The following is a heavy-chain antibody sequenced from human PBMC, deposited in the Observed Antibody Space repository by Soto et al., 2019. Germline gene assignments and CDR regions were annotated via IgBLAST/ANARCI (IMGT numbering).Heavy chain of an antibody. V-gene: IGHV4-59*01. CDR1: GGSISSYY. CDR2: IYYSGST. J-gene: IGHJ5*02. D-gene: IGHD2-8*01. Sequence: SETLSLTCTVSGGSISSYYWSWIRQPPGKGLEWIGYIYYSGSTDYNPSLKSRVTISVDTSRNQFSLKLNSVTAADTAVYYCVRSGRSWCYWFDPWGQGIPVTVS. CDR3: VRSGRSWCYWFDP.